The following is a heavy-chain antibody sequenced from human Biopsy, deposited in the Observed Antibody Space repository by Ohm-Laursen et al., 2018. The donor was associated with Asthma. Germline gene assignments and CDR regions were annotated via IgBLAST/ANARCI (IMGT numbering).Heavy chain of an antibody. CDR3: ARLADCSGGACYSYGWFDP. CDR1: GGSIRSHD. Sequence: TLSLICTVSGGSIRSHDWTWIRLPPGKGLEYIGDVSHTGSTNYNPSLKSRVTMSLDTSKNQFSLRLTSVTPADTAVYYCARLADCSGGACYSYGWFDPWGQGTRVTVSS. J-gene: IGHJ5*02. V-gene: IGHV4-59*11. D-gene: IGHD2-15*01. CDR2: VSHTGST.